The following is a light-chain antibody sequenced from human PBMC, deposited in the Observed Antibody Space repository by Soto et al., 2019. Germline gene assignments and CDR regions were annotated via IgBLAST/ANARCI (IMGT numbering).Light chain of an antibody. CDR2: AAS. V-gene: IGKV1-8*01. CDR1: QGISSY. J-gene: IGKJ2*01. Sequence: AIRMTQSPSSFSASTGDRVTITCRASQGISSYLAWYQQKPGKAPKLLIYAASTLQSGVPSRFSGSGSGTDFTLTISCLQSEDLATYDCQQYYSYPYTFGQGTKVDIK. CDR3: QQYYSYPYT.